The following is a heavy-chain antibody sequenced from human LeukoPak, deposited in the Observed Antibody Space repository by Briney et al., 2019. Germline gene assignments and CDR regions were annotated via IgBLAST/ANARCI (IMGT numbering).Heavy chain of an antibody. CDR2: MGVSGDNV. CDR1: GFTFSAYG. CDR3: AKDPNGDYVGAFDT. Sequence: GGSLRLSCAASGFTFSAYGVTWGRHAPRKGLEWVSSMGVSGDNVHYADSVKGRFAISRDNSKNTLYLQMNSLRAEDAAVYYCAKDPNGDYVGAFDTWGQGTMVIVSS. V-gene: IGHV3-23*01. J-gene: IGHJ3*02. D-gene: IGHD4-17*01.